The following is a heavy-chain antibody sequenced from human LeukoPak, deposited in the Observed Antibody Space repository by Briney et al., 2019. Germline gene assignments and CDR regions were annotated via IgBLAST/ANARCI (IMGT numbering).Heavy chain of an antibody. J-gene: IGHJ4*02. CDR2: ISSSSSYI. D-gene: IGHD1-26*01. CDR1: GFTFSSYS. V-gene: IGHV3-21*01. Sequence: GSLRLSCAASGFTFSSYSMNWVRQAPGKGLEWVSSISSSSSYIYYADSVKGRFTISRDSAKNSLYLQMNSLRAEDTAVYYCARDFPGPQWELPNWGQGTLVTVSS. CDR3: ARDFPGPQWELPN.